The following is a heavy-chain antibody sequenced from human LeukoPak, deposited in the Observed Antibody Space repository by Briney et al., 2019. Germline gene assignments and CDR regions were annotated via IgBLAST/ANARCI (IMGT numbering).Heavy chain of an antibody. Sequence: SETLTLTCTVSGGSISSYYWSWIRQPPGKGLEWIGYIYYSGNTYYNPSLKSRVTISVDTSKNQFSLKLSSVTAADTAVYYCATANYDILTGNASDIWGQGTMVSVSS. CDR1: GGSISSYY. V-gene: IGHV4-59*08. CDR2: IYYSGNT. D-gene: IGHD3-9*01. J-gene: IGHJ3*02. CDR3: ATANYDILTGNASDI.